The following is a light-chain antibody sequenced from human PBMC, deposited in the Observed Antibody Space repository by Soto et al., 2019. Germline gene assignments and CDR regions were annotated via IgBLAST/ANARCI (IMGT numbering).Light chain of an antibody. CDR1: SSGLGTYNY. Sequence: QSALTQPRSVSGPPGQSVSISCSGTSSGLGTYNYVSWYQQHPGKAPKLIIYDVSKRPSGVPDRFSGSKSGDTASLTISGLQAEDEAAYYCCSYSGGYTHAVFGGGTKLTVL. CDR3: CSYSGGYTHAV. CDR2: DVS. J-gene: IGLJ2*01. V-gene: IGLV2-11*01.